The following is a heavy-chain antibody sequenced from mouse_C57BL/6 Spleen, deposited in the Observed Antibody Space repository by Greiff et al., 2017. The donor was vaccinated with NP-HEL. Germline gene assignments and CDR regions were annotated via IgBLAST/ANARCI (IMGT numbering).Heavy chain of an antibody. J-gene: IGHJ4*01. CDR2: ISSGSSTI. CDR1: GFTFSDYG. V-gene: IGHV5-17*01. Sequence: EVNVVESGGGLVKPGGSLKLSCAASGFTFSDYGMHWVRQAPEKGLEWVAYISSGSSTIYYADTVKGRFTISRDNAKNTLFLQMTSLRSEDTAMYYCAREYYYAMDYWGQGTSVTVSS. CDR3: AREYYYAMDY.